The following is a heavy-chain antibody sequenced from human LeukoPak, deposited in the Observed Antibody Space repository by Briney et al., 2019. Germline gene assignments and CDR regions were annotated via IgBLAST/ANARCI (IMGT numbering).Heavy chain of an antibody. CDR1: GFTFNTHA. J-gene: IGHJ4*02. CDR3: AKVMGAYYGSGSD. D-gene: IGHD3-10*01. CDR2: LSYDGSNR. V-gene: IGHV3-30*18. Sequence: GRSLRLSCAVSGFTFNTHAMYWVRQAPGKGPEWMAVLSYDGSNRYYADSAKGRFTISRDNPKNTLYLQMDNLRVDDTAVYYCAKVMGAYYGSGSDWGQGTLVTVSS.